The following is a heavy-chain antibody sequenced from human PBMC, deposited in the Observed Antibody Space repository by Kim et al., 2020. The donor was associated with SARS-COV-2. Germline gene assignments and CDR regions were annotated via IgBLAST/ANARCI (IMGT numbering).Heavy chain of an antibody. D-gene: IGHD6-13*01. CDR1: GFTFSSYS. CDR2: ISSSSSYI. Sequence: GGSLRLSCAASGFTFSSYSMNWVRQAPGKGLEWVSSISSSSSYIYYADSVKGRFTISRDNAKNSLYLQMNSLRAEDTAVYYCASGRIAAVRLGMDVWGQGTTVTVSS. CDR3: ASGRIAAVRLGMDV. J-gene: IGHJ6*02. V-gene: IGHV3-21*01.